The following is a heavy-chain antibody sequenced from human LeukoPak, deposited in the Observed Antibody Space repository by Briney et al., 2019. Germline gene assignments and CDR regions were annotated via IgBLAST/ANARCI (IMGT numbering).Heavy chain of an antibody. J-gene: IGHJ6*02. Sequence: GASVKVSCKASGYTFTSYGISWVRQAPGQGLEWMGWISAYNGNTNYAQKLQGRVTMTTDTSTSTAYMELRSLRSDDTAVYYCARGLPYYDVSGRDYYYGMDVWGQGTTVTVSS. V-gene: IGHV1-18*01. CDR3: ARGLPYYDVSGRDYYYGMDV. D-gene: IGHD3-3*01. CDR2: ISAYNGNT. CDR1: GYTFTSYG.